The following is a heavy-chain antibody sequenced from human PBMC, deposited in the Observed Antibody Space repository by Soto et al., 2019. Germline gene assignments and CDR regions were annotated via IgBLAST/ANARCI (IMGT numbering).Heavy chain of an antibody. CDR3: VKAGTMTGTGTTPRSFDI. Sequence: GWSLRLACASSVFMFNAYGMQWVRQAPGKGLEWVAVISFDGSNQYYEESVKGRFTISRDNSMDTVYLQMHSLRAEDTAVYFCVKAGTMTGTGTTPRSFDIWGRGTMVTVSS. CDR1: VFMFNAYG. D-gene: IGHD1-1*01. V-gene: IGHV3-30*18. J-gene: IGHJ3*02. CDR2: ISFDGSNQ.